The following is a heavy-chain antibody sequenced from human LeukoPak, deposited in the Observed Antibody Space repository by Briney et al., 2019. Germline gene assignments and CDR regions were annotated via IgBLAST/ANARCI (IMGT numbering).Heavy chain of an antibody. CDR1: GFTFSSYG. CDR2: IWYDGSNK. V-gene: IGHV3-33*06. D-gene: IGHD1-26*01. CDR3: GKYMLGATGGDY. Sequence: PGRSLRLSCAASGFTFSSYGMHWVRQAPGKGLEWVAVIWYDGSNKYYADSVKGRFTISRDNSKNTLYLQMNSLRAEDTALYYCGKYMLGATGGDYWGQGTLVTVSS. J-gene: IGHJ4*02.